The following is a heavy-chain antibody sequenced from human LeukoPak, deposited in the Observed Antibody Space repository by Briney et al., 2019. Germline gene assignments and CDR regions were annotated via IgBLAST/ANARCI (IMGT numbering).Heavy chain of an antibody. V-gene: IGHV1-69*04. CDR2: IIPILGIA. CDR1: GGTFSSYA. D-gene: IGHD4-23*01. CDR3: ARVRWGDRDAFDI. Sequence: SVKVSCKASGGTFSSYAISWVRQAPGQGLEWMGRIIPILGIANYAQKFQGRVTITADKSTSTAYMELSSLRSEDTAVYYCARVRWGDRDAFDIWGQGTMVTVSS. J-gene: IGHJ3*02.